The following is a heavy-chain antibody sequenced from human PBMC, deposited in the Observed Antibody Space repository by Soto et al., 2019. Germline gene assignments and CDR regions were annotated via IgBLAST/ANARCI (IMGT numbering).Heavy chain of an antibody. CDR3: ARGPFGSSWYYYYYMDV. CDR2: INHSGST. CDR1: GGSFSGYY. Sequence: SETLSLTCAVYGGSFSGYYWSWIRQPPGKGLEWIGEINHSGSTNYNPSLKSRVTISVDTSKNQFSLKLSSVTAADTAVYYCARGPFGSSWYYYYYMDVWGKGTTGTVSS. V-gene: IGHV4-34*01. D-gene: IGHD6-13*01. J-gene: IGHJ6*03.